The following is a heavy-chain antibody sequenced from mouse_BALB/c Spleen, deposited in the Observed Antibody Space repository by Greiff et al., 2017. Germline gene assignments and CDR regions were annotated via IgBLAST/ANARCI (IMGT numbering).Heavy chain of an antibody. V-gene: IGHV3-6*02. CDR3: ARKGYDQYAMDY. D-gene: IGHD2-3*01. J-gene: IGHJ4*01. CDR1: GYSITSGYY. Sequence: EVKLQESGPGLVKPSQSLSLTCSVTGYSITSGYYWNWIRQFPGNKLEWMGYISYDGSNNYNPSLKNRISITRDTSKNQFFLKLNSVTTEDTATYYCARKGYDQYAMDYWGQGTSVTVSS. CDR2: ISYDGSN.